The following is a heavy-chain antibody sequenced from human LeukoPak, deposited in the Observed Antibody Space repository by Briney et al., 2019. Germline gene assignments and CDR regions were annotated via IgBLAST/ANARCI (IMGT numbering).Heavy chain of an antibody. D-gene: IGHD2-15*01. Sequence: ASVKVSCKASGGTFSSYAISWVRQAPGQGLEWMGRIIPILGIANYAQKFQGRVTITADKSTSTAYMELSSLRSEDTAVYYCASPGYCSGGSCPLAFDIWGQGIMVTVSS. CDR2: IIPILGIA. V-gene: IGHV1-69*04. CDR3: ASPGYCSGGSCPLAFDI. J-gene: IGHJ3*02. CDR1: GGTFSSYA.